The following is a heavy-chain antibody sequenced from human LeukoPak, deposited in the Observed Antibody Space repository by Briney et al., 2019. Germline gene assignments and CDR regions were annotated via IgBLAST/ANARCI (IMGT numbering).Heavy chain of an antibody. CDR3: AGGRGYSGYGDY. J-gene: IGHJ4*02. CDR1: GGSISNYY. CDR2: IYYSGRT. V-gene: IGHV4-59*01. D-gene: IGHD5-12*01. Sequence: PSETLSLTCTVSGGSISNYYYNWIRQPPGKGLEWIGNIYYSGRTNYNPSLKSRVTISLDMSKNQFSLKLSSVTAADTAVYYYAGGRGYSGYGDYWSQGTLVTVSS.